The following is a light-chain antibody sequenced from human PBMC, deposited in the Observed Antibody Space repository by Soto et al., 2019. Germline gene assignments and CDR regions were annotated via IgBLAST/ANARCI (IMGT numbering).Light chain of an antibody. CDR1: SSNIGAGYD. CDR2: GNS. Sequence: QPVLTQPPSVSGAPGQRVTIPCTGSSSNIGAGYDVHWYQQLPGTAPKLLIYGNSNRPSAVPDRFSGSKSGTSASLAITGLQAEDEADYYCQSYDSSLSGYVFGTGSKLAVL. J-gene: IGLJ1*01. CDR3: QSYDSSLSGYV. V-gene: IGLV1-40*01.